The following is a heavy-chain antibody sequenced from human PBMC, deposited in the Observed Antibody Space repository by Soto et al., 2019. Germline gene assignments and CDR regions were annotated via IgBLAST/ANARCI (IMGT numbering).Heavy chain of an antibody. CDR1: GFTFSSYA. CDR3: VTGTTFY. Sequence: GGSLRLSCAASGFTFSSYAMHWVRQAPGKGLEWVAVISYDGSNKYYADSVKGRFTISRDNSKNTLYLQMNSLRAEDTAVYYCVTGTTFYWGQGTLVTVSS. J-gene: IGHJ4*02. V-gene: IGHV3-30-3*01. CDR2: ISYDGSNK. D-gene: IGHD1-7*01.